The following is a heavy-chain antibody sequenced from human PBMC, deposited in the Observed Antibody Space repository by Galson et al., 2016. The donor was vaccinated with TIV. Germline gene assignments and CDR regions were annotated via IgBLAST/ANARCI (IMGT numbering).Heavy chain of an antibody. V-gene: IGHV3-48*03. Sequence: SLRLSCAASGFIFSNYEMHWVRQAPGKGLEWLSYISSGGSVTYYADSLKGRFTISRDNAKISVYLQMNRLKTEDTAVYYCASYILDSFPSYSYGFATWGQGTTVTVSS. CDR2: ISSGGSVT. D-gene: IGHD3-9*01. CDR1: GFIFSNYE. CDR3: ASYILDSFPSYSYGFAT. J-gene: IGHJ6*02.